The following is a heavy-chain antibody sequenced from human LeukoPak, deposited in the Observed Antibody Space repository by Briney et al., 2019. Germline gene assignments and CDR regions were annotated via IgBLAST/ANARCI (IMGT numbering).Heavy chain of an antibody. CDR2: IYYSGGP. CDR3: ARRYCRGGSCHFDG. CDR1: GRSISTYY. V-gene: IGHV4-59*08. D-gene: IGHD2-15*01. J-gene: IGHJ4*02. Sequence: SDTLSLTCTVSGRSISTYYWSWIRQPPAKGLDWIGYIYYSGGPDSNPCLKSRVTISVDTSKNQISLTLPSVTAGDSHVYYCARRYCRGGSCHFDGWGERTPVTVS.